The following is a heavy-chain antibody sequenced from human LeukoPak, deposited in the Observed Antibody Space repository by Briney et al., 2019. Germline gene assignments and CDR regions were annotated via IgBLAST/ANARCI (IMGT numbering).Heavy chain of an antibody. Sequence: SETLSLTCAVYGGSFSGYYWGWIRQPPGKGLEWIGSIYYSGSTYYNPSLKSRVTISVDTSKNQFSLKLSSVTAADTAVYYCARHWLAAAAPYNWFDPWGQGTLVTVSS. CDR2: IYYSGST. CDR3: ARHWLAAAAPYNWFDP. V-gene: IGHV4-39*01. J-gene: IGHJ5*02. D-gene: IGHD6-13*01. CDR1: GGSFSGYY.